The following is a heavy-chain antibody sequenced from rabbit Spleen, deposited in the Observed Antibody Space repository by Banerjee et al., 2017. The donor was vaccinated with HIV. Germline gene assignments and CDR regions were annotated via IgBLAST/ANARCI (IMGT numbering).Heavy chain of an antibody. D-gene: IGHD1-1*01. CDR1: GFSFSDRDV. CDR2: IGFGSTGNT. Sequence: QEQLVESGGGLVKPEGSLTLTCKASGFSFSDRDVMCWVRQAPGKGLEWIGCIGFGSTGNTYYASWAKGRFIMSRTSSTTVTLQMTSLTAADTATYFCARDLVAVIGWNFSLWGQGTLVTVS. CDR3: ARDLVAVIGWNFSL. J-gene: IGHJ4*01. V-gene: IGHV1S45*01.